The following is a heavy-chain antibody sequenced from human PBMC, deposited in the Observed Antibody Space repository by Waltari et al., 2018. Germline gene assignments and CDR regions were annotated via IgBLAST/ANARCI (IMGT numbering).Heavy chain of an antibody. CDR2: IYYSGST. Sequence: QLQLQESGPGLVKPSETLSLTCTVSGGSISSSSYYWGWLRQPPGKGLEWIGSIYYSGSTYYNPSIKSRVTISVDTSKNQFSLKLSSVTAADTAVYYCARPRGWEYSSSWYRGEYYFDYWGQGTLVTVSS. V-gene: IGHV4-39*01. J-gene: IGHJ4*02. CDR3: ARPRGWEYSSSWYRGEYYFDY. D-gene: IGHD6-13*01. CDR1: GGSISSSSYY.